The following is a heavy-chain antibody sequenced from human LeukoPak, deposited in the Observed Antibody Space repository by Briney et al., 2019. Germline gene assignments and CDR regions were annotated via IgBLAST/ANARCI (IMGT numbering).Heavy chain of an antibody. CDR1: GYTFTGYY. J-gene: IGHJ4*02. CDR2: INPSGGST. V-gene: IGHV1-46*01. CDR3: ARDLDRGSYYLRTQYYFDS. Sequence: ASVKVSCKASGYTFTGYYMHWVRQAPGQGLEWMGIINPSGGSTSYAQKFQGRVTMTRDTSTSTVYMELSSLRSEDTAVYYCARDLDRGSYYLRTQYYFDSWGQGTLVTVSS. D-gene: IGHD1-26*01.